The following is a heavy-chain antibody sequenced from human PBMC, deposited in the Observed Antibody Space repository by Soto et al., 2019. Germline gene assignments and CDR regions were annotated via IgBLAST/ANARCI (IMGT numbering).Heavy chain of an antibody. CDR2: IYYSGST. D-gene: IGHD5-12*01. CDR3: ARAGYSGYDFTNWFDP. Sequence: QVQLQESGPGLVKPSQTLPLTCTVSGGSISSGDYYWSWIRQPPGKGLEWIGYIYYSGSTYYNPSLKSRVTISVDTSKNQFSLKLSSVTAADTAVYYCARAGYSGYDFTNWFDPWGQGTLVTVSS. J-gene: IGHJ5*02. V-gene: IGHV4-30-4*01. CDR1: GGSISSGDYY.